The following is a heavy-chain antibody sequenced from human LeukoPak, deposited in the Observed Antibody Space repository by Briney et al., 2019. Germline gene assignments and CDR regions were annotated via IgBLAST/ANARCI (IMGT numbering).Heavy chain of an antibody. D-gene: IGHD3-22*01. CDR1: GFTFSVYW. V-gene: IGHV3-74*01. J-gene: IGHJ4*02. Sequence: GGSLRLSCGASGFTFSVYWMHWIRQVPGKGLVWVARINSDGSSTKYADSVKGRFTISRDNSKNTLYLRMNSLRAEDTAVYYCAKAVVPVISQHYFDYWGQGTLVTVSS. CDR2: INSDGSST. CDR3: AKAVVPVISQHYFDY.